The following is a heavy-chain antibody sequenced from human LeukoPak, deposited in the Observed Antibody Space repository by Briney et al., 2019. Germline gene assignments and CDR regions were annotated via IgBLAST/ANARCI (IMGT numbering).Heavy chain of an antibody. CDR1: GGSISSGDYY. V-gene: IGHV4-30-4*08. CDR3: ARGTGEGDLFDY. J-gene: IGHJ4*02. CDR2: IYYSGST. Sequence: SETLSLTCTVSGGSISSGDYYWSWIRQPPGKGLEWIGYIYYSGSTYYNPSLKSRVTISVDTSKNQFSLKLSSVTAADTAVYYCARGTGEGDLFDYWGQGTLVTVSS. D-gene: IGHD7-27*01.